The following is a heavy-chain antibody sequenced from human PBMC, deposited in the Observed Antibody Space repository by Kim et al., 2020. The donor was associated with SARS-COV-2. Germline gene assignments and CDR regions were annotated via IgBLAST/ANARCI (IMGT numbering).Heavy chain of an antibody. CDR3: ARPRSVGFGELWLGGLGWFDP. J-gene: IGHJ5*02. CDR2: ISSSGSTI. CDR1: GFTFSDYY. Sequence: GGSLRLSCAASGFTFSDYYMSWIRQAPGKGLEWVSYISSSGSTIYYADSVKGRFTISRDNAKNSLYLQMNSLRAEDTAVYYCARPRSVGFGELWLGGLGWFDPWGQGTLVTVSS. D-gene: IGHD3-10*01. V-gene: IGHV3-11*01.